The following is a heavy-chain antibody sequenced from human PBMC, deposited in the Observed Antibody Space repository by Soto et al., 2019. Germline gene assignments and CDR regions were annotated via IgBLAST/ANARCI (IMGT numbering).Heavy chain of an antibody. V-gene: IGHV3-30-3*01. CDR2: ISYDGSNQ. CDR3: ARDVSGWYPYYLDQ. CDR1: GFAFSAYA. D-gene: IGHD6-19*01. J-gene: IGHJ4*02. Sequence: QVQLVESGGGVVQPGRSLRLSCAASGFAFSAYAMHWVRQAPGKGLEWVAVISYDGSNQYYAASVKGRFTFSRDNPKDTLFLQMNSLRPEDTAVYYCARDVSGWYPYYLDQWGQGTLVTVSS.